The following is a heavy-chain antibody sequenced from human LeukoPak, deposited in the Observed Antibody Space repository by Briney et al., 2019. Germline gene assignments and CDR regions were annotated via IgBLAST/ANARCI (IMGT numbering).Heavy chain of an antibody. J-gene: IGHJ3*02. V-gene: IGHV3-9*01. D-gene: IGHD3-22*01. CDR3: AKTRITMIVVGAFDI. CDR2: ISWNSGSI. Sequence: PGRSLRLSCAASGFTFDDYAMHWVRQAPGKGLEWVSGISWNSGSIGYADSVKGRFTISRDNAKNSLYLQMNSLRAEDTALYYCAKTRITMIVVGAFDIWGQGTMVTVSS. CDR1: GFTFDDYA.